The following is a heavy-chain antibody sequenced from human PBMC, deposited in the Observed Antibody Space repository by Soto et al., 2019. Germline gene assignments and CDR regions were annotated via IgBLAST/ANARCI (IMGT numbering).Heavy chain of an antibody. V-gene: IGHV1-69*01. CDR1: GITFSSFA. J-gene: IGHJ6*02. CDR2: VIPIFGTT. CDR3: AIFPGIIAVTGDYSDKDV. Sequence: QVQLVQSGAEVKKPGSSVKISCKAFGITFSSFAFTWVRQAPGQGLEWMGGVIPIFGTTNYAQKFQGRVTITADEATSPAHMELSSLRSEDTAVYYCAIFPGIIAVTGDYSDKDVWGQGTTVTVSS. D-gene: IGHD7-27*01.